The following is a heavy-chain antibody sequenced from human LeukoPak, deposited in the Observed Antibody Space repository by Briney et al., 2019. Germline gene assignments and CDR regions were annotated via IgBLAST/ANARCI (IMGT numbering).Heavy chain of an antibody. D-gene: IGHD2-15*01. CDR1: GYTFTSYD. J-gene: IGHJ5*02. CDR3: ARGRYCSGGSCSNWFDP. CDR2: MNPNSGNT. V-gene: IGHV1-8*01. Sequence: ASVKVSCKASGYTFTSYDINWVRQATGQGLEWMGWMNPNSGNTGYAQRFQGRVTMTRNTSISTAYMELSSLRSEDTAVYYCARGRYCSGGSCSNWFDPGSQGTLVTVSS.